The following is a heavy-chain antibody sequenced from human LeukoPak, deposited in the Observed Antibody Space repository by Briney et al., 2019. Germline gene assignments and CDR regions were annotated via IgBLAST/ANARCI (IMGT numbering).Heavy chain of an antibody. V-gene: IGHV3-30*03. J-gene: IGHJ4*02. CDR3: ARSDLTGRVLGLIDY. CDR1: GFTFSSYG. D-gene: IGHD3-9*01. Sequence: PGGSLRLSCAASGFTFSSYGMHWVRQAPGKGLEWVAVISYDGSNKYYADSVKGRFTISRDNSKNTLYLQMNSLRAEDTAVYYCARSDLTGRVLGLIDYWGQGTLVTVSS. CDR2: ISYDGSNK.